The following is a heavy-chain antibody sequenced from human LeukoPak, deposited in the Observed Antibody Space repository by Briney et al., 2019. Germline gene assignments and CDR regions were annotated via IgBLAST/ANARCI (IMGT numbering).Heavy chain of an antibody. D-gene: IGHD3-3*01. CDR2: IYYSGST. CDR1: GGSISSYY. J-gene: IGHJ4*02. V-gene: IGHV4-59*12. CDR3: AILSRGAYDFWSGYYTYFDY. Sequence: SETLSLTCTVSGGSISSYYWSWIRQPPGKGLEWIGYIYYSGSTNHNPSLKSRVTISVDTSKNQFSLKLSSVTAADTAVYYCAILSRGAYDFWSGYYTYFDYWGQGTLVTVSS.